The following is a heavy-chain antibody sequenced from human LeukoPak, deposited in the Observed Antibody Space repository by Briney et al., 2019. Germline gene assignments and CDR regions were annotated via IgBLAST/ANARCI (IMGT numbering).Heavy chain of an antibody. Sequence: PGGSLRLSCAASGFTFSSSAMSWVRQVPGKGLEWVSGISASGGSTYYADSVRGRFTISRDNSKNTLYVQMNSLRDEDTAVYYCARDTRTFDYWGQGTLVTVSS. V-gene: IGHV3-23*01. CDR2: ISASGGST. CDR1: GFTFSSSA. D-gene: IGHD1-26*01. CDR3: ARDTRTFDY. J-gene: IGHJ4*02.